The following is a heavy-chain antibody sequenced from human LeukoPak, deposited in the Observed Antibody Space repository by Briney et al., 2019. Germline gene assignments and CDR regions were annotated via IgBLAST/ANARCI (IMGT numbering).Heavy chain of an antibody. CDR1: GFTFSSYA. CDR3: CITMVRGGRLDAFDI. CDR2: ISGSGGST. Sequence: GGSLRLSCAASGFTFSSYAMSWVRQAPGKGLEWVSAISGSGGSTYYADSVKGRFTISRDNSKNTLYLQMNSLRAEDTAVHYCCITMVRGGRLDAFDIWGQGTMVTVSS. D-gene: IGHD3-10*01. J-gene: IGHJ3*02. V-gene: IGHV3-23*01.